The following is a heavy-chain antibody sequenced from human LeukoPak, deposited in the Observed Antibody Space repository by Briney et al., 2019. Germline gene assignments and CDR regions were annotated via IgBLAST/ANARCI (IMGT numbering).Heavy chain of an antibody. V-gene: IGHV4-59*08. CDR2: IYYSGST. D-gene: IGHD5-12*01. CDR1: GGSISSYY. Sequence: SDTLSLTCTVSGGSISSYYWSWIRQPPGKGLGWIGYIYYSGSTNYNPSLKSRVTISVDTSKNQSSLKLGSVTAADTAVYYCARHWLRANHWFDPWGQGTLVTVSS. J-gene: IGHJ5*02. CDR3: ARHWLRANHWFDP.